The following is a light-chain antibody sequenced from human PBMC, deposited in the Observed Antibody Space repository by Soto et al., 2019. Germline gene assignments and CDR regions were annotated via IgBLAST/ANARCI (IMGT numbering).Light chain of an antibody. V-gene: IGKV1-5*03. Sequence: IHLTQSPSTLAASIGHRVTITWRPSRHIGSRLAWYKQKPGKAPTPRTYKASTLETGVPSRSRGSASGTEFTLTISTLQPDNFHPYYGQHHANSPITFGGGTRWIS. CDR3: QHHANSPIT. CDR2: KAS. J-gene: IGKJ4*01. CDR1: RHIGSR.